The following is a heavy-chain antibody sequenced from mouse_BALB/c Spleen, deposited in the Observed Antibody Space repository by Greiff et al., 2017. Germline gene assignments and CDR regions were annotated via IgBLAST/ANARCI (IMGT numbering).Heavy chain of an antibody. J-gene: IGHJ2*01. CDR2: ISSGGSYT. Sequence: DVMLVESGGGLVKPGGSLKLSCAASGFTFSSYAMSWVRQSPEKRLEWVAEISSGGSYTYYPDTVTGRFTISRDNAKNTLYLEMSSLRSEDTAMYYCARGGGYDGVYFDYWGQGTTLTVSS. CDR1: GFTFSSYA. CDR3: ARGGGYDGVYFDY. D-gene: IGHD2-2*01. V-gene: IGHV5-9-4*01.